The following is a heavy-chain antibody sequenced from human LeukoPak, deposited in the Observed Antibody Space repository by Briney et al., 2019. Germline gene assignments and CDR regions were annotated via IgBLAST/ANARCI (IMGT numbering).Heavy chain of an antibody. V-gene: IGHV1-8*01. CDR1: GYTFTSYD. J-gene: IGHJ4*02. CDR2: MNPNSGNT. Sequence: ASVKVSCKASGYTFTSYDINWVRPATGQGLEWMGWMNPNSGNTGYAQKFQGRVTMTRNTSISTAYMELSSLRSEDTAVYYCARDWGSERIIADYWGQGTLVTVSS. CDR3: ARDWGSERIIADY. D-gene: IGHD2/OR15-2a*01.